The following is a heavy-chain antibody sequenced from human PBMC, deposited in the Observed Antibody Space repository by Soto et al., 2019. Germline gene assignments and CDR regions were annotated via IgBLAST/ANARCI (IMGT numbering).Heavy chain of an antibody. CDR1: GGSFSDYY. CDR2: INHSGIT. Sequence: SETLSLTCAVYGGSFSDYYWSWIRQPPGKGLEWIGEINHSGITNYNPSLKSRVTMSVDTSKNQFSLKLSSVTAADTAVYYCARLVGTMDVWGQGTTVTVSS. CDR3: ARLVGTMDV. J-gene: IGHJ6*02. D-gene: IGHD2-15*01. V-gene: IGHV4-34*01.